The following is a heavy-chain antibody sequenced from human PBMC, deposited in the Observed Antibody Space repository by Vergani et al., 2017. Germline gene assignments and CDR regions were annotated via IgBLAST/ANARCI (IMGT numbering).Heavy chain of an antibody. D-gene: IGHD6-19*01. CDR1: GYTFTGYY. J-gene: IGHJ5*02. V-gene: IGHV1-2*06. CDR3: ARPLGAPAVAGTDWFDP. Sequence: VQLVQSGAEVKKPGASVKVSCKASGYTFTGYYIHWVRQAPGQGLEWMGRINPNSGGTNYAQKFQGRVTMTRDTSISTAYMEMSRLRSDDTAVYYCARPLGAPAVAGTDWFDPWGQGTQVTVSS. CDR2: INPNSGGT.